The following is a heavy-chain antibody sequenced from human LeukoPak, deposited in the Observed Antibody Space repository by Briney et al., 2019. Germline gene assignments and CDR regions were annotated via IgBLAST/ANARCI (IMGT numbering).Heavy chain of an antibody. CDR2: ISGSGGST. CDR3: AKATGDIVVVVAAPLHRY. V-gene: IGHV3-23*01. D-gene: IGHD2-15*01. Sequence: GGSLRLSCAASGFTFSSYSMSWVRQAPGKGLEWVSAISGSGGSTYYADSVKGRFTISRDNSKNTLYLQMNSLRAEDTAVYYCAKATGDIVVVVAAPLHRYWGQGTLVTVSS. CDR1: GFTFSSYS. J-gene: IGHJ4*02.